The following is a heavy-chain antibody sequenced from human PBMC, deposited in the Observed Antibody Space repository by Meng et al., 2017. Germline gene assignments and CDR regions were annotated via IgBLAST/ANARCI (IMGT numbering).Heavy chain of an antibody. CDR2: ISSSSSYI. Sequence: GGSLRLSCAASGFTFSSYSMNWVRQAPGKGLEWVSSISSSSSYIYYADSVKGRFTISRDNAKNSLCLQMNSLRAEDTAVYYCARAAEMATIDYYYYGMDVWGQGTTVTVSS. CDR1: GFTFSSYS. J-gene: IGHJ6*02. D-gene: IGHD5-24*01. CDR3: ARAAEMATIDYYYYGMDV. V-gene: IGHV3-21*01.